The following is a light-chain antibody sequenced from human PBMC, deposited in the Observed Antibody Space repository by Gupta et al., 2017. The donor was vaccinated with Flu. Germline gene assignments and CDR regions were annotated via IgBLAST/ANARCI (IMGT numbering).Light chain of an antibody. CDR3: CSYTTASSVV. CDR2: EVN. CDR1: SSDIGGYNY. V-gene: IGLV2-14*01. J-gene: IGLJ2*01. Sequence: QSALTQPASVSGSPGQSITISCTGTSSDIGGYNYVSWYQHHPGTAPKLLIYEVNKRPSGISSHFSGSKSGNTASLTISGLQAEDEADYYCCSYTTASSVVFGGGTKVTVL.